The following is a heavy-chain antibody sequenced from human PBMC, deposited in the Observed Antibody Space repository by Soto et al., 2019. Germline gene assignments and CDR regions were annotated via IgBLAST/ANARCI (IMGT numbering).Heavy chain of an antibody. Sequence: ASVKGSCTASGYPFTSYDINWVRHATVHGLEWMGWMKPNSGNTGYAQKFQGRVTMTRNTSISTAYMELSSLKSEDTAVYYCASELAYCSCGSCDSGSDYWGQGTLVTVSS. CDR3: ASELAYCSCGSCDSGSDY. J-gene: IGHJ4*02. V-gene: IGHV1-8*02. CDR2: MKPNSGNT. CDR1: GYPFTSYD. D-gene: IGHD2-15*01.